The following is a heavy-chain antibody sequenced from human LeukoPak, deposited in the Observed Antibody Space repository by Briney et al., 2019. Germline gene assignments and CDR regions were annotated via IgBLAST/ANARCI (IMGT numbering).Heavy chain of an antibody. CDR1: GYSFSNFW. J-gene: IGHJ5*02. Sequence: GESLKISCQGSGYSFSNFWIGWVRQMPGKGLEWMRITYPGDSNTRYSPSFQGQVTISADKSISTAYLQWSNLKASDTAMYYCARFSYSSNRDVDRWGQGTLVTVSS. CDR2: TYPGDSNT. V-gene: IGHV5-51*01. D-gene: IGHD6-19*01. CDR3: ARFSYSSNRDVDR.